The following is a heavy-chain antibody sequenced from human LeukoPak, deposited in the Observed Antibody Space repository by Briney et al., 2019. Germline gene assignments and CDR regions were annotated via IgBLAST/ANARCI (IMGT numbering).Heavy chain of an antibody. CDR3: ASGSSTTLYYGMDV. Sequence: PSETLSLTCAVYGGSFSGYYWSWIRQPPGKGLEWIGEINHSGSTNYNPSLKSRVTISVDTSKNQFSLKLSSVTAADTAVYYCASGSSTTLYYGMDVWGQGTTVTVSS. CDR1: GGSFSGYY. CDR2: INHSGST. V-gene: IGHV4-34*01. J-gene: IGHJ6*02. D-gene: IGHD2-2*01.